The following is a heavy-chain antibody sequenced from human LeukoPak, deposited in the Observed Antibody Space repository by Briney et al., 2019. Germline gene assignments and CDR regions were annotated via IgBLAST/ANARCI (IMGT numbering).Heavy chain of an antibody. D-gene: IGHD3-22*01. CDR2: INPNSGGT. Sequence: VASVKVSCKASGYTFTGYYMHWVRQAPGQGLEWMGWINPNSGGTNYAQKFQGRVTMTTDRSTSTANMELRSLRSDDTAVYYCARDSPRGYYYDRSGSDFWGQGTLVTVSS. CDR3: ARDSPRGYYYDRSGSDF. V-gene: IGHV1-2*02. CDR1: GYTFTGYY. J-gene: IGHJ4*02.